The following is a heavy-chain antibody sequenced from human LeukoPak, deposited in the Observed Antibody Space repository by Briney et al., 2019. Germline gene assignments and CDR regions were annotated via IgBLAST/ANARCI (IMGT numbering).Heavy chain of an antibody. CDR1: GYTFTNYD. CDR3: ARVRDIVVVPAALNWFDP. V-gene: IGHV1-18*01. CDR2: ISAYNGNT. Sequence: ASVKVSCKASGYTFTNYDINWVRQAPGQGLEWMGWISAYNGNTNYAQKLQGRVTMTTDTSTSTAYMELRSLRSDDTAVYYCARVRDIVVVPAALNWFDPWGQGTLVTVSS. D-gene: IGHD2-2*01. J-gene: IGHJ5*02.